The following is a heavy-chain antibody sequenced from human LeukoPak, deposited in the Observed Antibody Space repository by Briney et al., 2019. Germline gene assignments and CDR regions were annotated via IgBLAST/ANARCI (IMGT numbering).Heavy chain of an antibody. J-gene: IGHJ5*02. Sequence: ASVKVSCKASGYTFTSYGISWVRQAPGQGLEWMGWISAYNGNTNYAQKFQGRVTMTRNTSISTAYMELSSLRSEDTAVYYCARAPGKGANWFDPWGQGTLVTVSS. CDR3: ARAPGKGANWFDP. CDR1: GYTFTSYG. V-gene: IGHV1-18*01. CDR2: ISAYNGNT. D-gene: IGHD3-16*01.